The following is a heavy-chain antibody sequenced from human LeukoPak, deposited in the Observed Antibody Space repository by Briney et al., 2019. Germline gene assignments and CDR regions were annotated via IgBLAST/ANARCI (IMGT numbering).Heavy chain of an antibody. D-gene: IGHD2-2*01. CDR3: ARHGGVVVPGARLDY. CDR2: IWYDGSNK. Sequence: GRSLRLTCGASGFSFDSYGMNWVRQAPGKGLEWVAMIWYDGSNKKYADSVRGRFTISRDNSKNTVYLQMNSLRADDTAIYYCARHGGVVVPGARLDYWGQGALVTVSS. V-gene: IGHV3-33*01. CDR1: GFSFDSYG. J-gene: IGHJ4*02.